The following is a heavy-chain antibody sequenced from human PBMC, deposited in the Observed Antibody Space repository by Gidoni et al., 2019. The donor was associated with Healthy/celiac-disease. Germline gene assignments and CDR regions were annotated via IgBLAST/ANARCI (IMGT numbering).Heavy chain of an antibody. CDR1: GGSFRGYY. CDR2: INHSGST. J-gene: IGHJ4*02. Sequence: QVQLQQWGAGLLMPSETLSLTCAVYGGSFRGYYWSWIRQPPGNGLEWSGEINHSGSTNYNPSLKSRVTISVDTSKNQFSLKLSSVTAADTAVYYCAGTIFGVVILNYWGQGTLVTVSS. D-gene: IGHD3-3*01. V-gene: IGHV4-34*01. CDR3: AGTIFGVVILNY.